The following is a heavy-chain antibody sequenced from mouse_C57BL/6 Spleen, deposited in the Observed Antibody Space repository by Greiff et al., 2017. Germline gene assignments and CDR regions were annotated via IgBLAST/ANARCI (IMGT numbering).Heavy chain of an antibody. J-gene: IGHJ1*03. CDR3: ARHEESHYYGSSYDWYFEG. CDR2: FYPGSGSI. V-gene: IGHV1-62-2*01. Sequence: QVQLQQSGAELVKPGASVKLSCKASGYTFTEYTIHWVKQRSGQGLEWIGWFYPGSGSIKYNEKFKDKATLTADKSSSTVYMELSRLTSEDSAVYFCARHEESHYYGSSYDWYFEGWGTGTTVTVSS. CDR1: GYTFTEYT. D-gene: IGHD1-1*01.